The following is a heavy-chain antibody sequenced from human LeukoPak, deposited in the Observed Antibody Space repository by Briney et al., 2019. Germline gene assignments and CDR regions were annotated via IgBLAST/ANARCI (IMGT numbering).Heavy chain of an antibody. CDR3: ASMVRGAEDY. J-gene: IGHJ4*02. D-gene: IGHD3-10*01. V-gene: IGHV3-48*01. CDR1: GFTFSGYS. Sequence: GGSLRLSCAASGFTFSGYSMNWVRQAPGKGLEWVSYISSSSSTIYYVDSVKGRFTISRDNAKNSLYLQMNSLRAEDTAVYYCASMVRGAEDYWGQGTLVTVSS. CDR2: ISSSSSTI.